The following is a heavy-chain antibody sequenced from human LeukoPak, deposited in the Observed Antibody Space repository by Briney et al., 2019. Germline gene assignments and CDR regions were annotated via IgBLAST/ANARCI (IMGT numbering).Heavy chain of an antibody. J-gene: IGHJ3*02. CDR3: AREPPGSGDAFDI. CDR2: ISGSGDHI. CDR1: GFTFSTYI. V-gene: IGHV3-21*01. Sequence: PGGSLRLSCAASGFTFSTYIMNWVRQAPGKGLEWVSSISGSGDHIYYADSLKGRFTISSDNAKNSLYLQMNILRAEDTAMYYCAREPPGSGDAFDIWGQGTVVTVSS. D-gene: IGHD2-15*01.